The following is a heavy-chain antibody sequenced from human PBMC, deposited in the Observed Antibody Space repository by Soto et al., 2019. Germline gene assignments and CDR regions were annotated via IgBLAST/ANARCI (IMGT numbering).Heavy chain of an antibody. V-gene: IGHV1-18*01. D-gene: IGHD6-6*01. CDR2: ISAYNGNT. CDR3: AREGLKTSKEAQENYYYYYGMDV. J-gene: IGHJ6*02. CDR1: GYTFTSYG. Sequence: ASVKVSCKASGYTFTSYGISWVRQAPGQGLEWMGWISAYNGNTNYAQKLQGRVTMTTDTSTSTAYMELRSLRSDDTAVYYCAREGLKTSKEAQENYYYYYGMDVWGQGTTVTVSS.